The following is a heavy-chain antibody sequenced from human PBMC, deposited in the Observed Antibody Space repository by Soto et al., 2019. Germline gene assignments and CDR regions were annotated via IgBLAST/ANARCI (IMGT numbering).Heavy chain of an antibody. CDR1: GFSFSTFW. V-gene: IGHV3-7*05. Sequence: GGSLRLSCAVSGFSFSTFWMSWLRQAPGKGLEWVANINQDGGEIYYLDSVKGRFTISRDNAKNSLYLQMNSLRAEDTALYYCAARYSSGCIYWGQGTLVTVSS. D-gene: IGHD6-25*01. CDR3: AARYSSGCIY. J-gene: IGHJ4*02. CDR2: INQDGGEI.